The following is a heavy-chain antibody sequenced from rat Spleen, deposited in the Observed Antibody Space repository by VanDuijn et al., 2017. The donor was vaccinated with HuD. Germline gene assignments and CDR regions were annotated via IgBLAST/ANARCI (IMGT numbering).Heavy chain of an antibody. V-gene: IGHV5-46*01. CDR2: ISTSGGST. J-gene: IGHJ2*01. CDR3: TREGTSDYFDY. Sequence: EVQLVESGGGLVQPGRSMKLSCAASGFTFSSFPMAWVRQAPTKGLEWVATISTSGGSTYYRDSVKGRFTISRDNAKSTLYLQMNSLRSEDTATYYCTREGTSDYFDYWGQGVMVTVSS. CDR1: GFTFSSFP.